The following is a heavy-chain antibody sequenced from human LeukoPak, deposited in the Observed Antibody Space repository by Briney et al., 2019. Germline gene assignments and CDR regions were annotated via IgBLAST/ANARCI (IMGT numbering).Heavy chain of an antibody. CDR3: ARALYYDILSNYQTHTYYFDY. CDR1: GFSFGAYI. Sequence: GGSLRLSCAASGFSFGAYIMNWVRQAPGKGLEWVSSIISRSINIYYANSMKDRFTVSRENANNSLYLQMNSLRAEDTAVYYCARALYYDILSNYQTHTYYFDYWGQGTMLTVSS. V-gene: IGHV3-21*01. J-gene: IGHJ4*02. D-gene: IGHD3-9*01. CDR2: IISRSINI.